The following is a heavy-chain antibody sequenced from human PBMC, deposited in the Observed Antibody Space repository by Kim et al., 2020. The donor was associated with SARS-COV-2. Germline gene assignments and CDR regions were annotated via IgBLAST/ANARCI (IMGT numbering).Heavy chain of an antibody. V-gene: IGHV3-9*01. J-gene: IGHJ3*02. D-gene: IGHD5-18*01. CDR2: ISWNSGSI. Sequence: GGSLRLSCAASGFTFDDYAMHWVRQAPGKGLEWVSGISWNSGSIGYADSVKGRFTISRDNAKNSLYLQMNSLRAEDTALYYCAKDMASGLWRQLWLRGSWGAFDIWGQGTMVTVSS. CDR1: GFTFDDYA. CDR3: AKDMASGLWRQLWLRGSWGAFDI.